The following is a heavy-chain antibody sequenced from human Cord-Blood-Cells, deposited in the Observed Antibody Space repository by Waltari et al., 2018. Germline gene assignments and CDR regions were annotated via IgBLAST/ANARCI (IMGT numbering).Heavy chain of an antibody. V-gene: IGHV1-69*01. CDR1: GGTFSSYA. J-gene: IGHJ4*02. Sequence: QVQLVQSGAEVKKPGSSVKVSCKASGGTFSSYAISWVRQAPGQGLEWMGGIIPILGTANYAQKFQGRVTITADESTSTAYMELSSLRSEDTAVYYCARDRVPTGTPMYYFDYWGQGTLVTVSS. CDR3: ARDRVPTGTPMYYFDY. D-gene: IGHD1-1*01. CDR2: IIPILGTA.